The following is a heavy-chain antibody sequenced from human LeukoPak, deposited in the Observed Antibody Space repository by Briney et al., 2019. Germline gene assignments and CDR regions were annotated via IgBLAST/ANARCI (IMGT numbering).Heavy chain of an antibody. Sequence: GGSLRLSCAASGFTFSSYATSWVRQAPGKGLEWVSAISGSGGSTYYADSVKGRFTISRDNSKNTLYLQMNSLRAEDTAVYYCAKDYDSSGYPWVFDNWGQGTLVTVSS. CDR2: ISGSGGST. CDR3: AKDYDSSGYPWVFDN. CDR1: GFTFSSYA. J-gene: IGHJ4*02. V-gene: IGHV3-23*01. D-gene: IGHD3-22*01.